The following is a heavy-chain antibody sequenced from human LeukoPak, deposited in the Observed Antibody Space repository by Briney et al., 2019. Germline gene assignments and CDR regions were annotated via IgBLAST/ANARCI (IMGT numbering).Heavy chain of an antibody. Sequence: PSETLSLTCTVSGGSISSYYWSWIRQPPGKGLEWIGYIYYSGSTYYNPSLKSRITISVDTSKNQFSLNLNSVTAADSAVYFCAREIKWEAYAAFDIWGQGTMVTVSS. D-gene: IGHD1-26*01. J-gene: IGHJ3*02. CDR3: AREIKWEAYAAFDI. V-gene: IGHV4-59*12. CDR1: GGSISSYY. CDR2: IYYSGST.